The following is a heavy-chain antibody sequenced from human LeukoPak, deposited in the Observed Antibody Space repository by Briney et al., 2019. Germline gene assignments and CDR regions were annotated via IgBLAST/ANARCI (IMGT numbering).Heavy chain of an antibody. V-gene: IGHV4-59*08. CDR2: IYYSGST. D-gene: IGHD2-15*01. J-gene: IGHJ4*02. CDR1: GGSISSYY. Sequence: SETLSLTCTVSGGSISSYYWSWIRQPPGKGLEWIGYIYYSGSTNYNPSLKSRVTISVDTSKNQFSLKLSSVTAADTAVYYCARRGGYCSGGTCELDYWGQGTLVTVSS. CDR3: ARRGGYCSGGTCELDY.